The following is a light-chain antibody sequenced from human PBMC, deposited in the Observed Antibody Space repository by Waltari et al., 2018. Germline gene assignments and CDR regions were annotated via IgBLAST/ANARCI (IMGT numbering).Light chain of an antibody. Sequence: ELVMTQSPATLSVSPGERATISCRASQSVSSNFAWYQQKPGQAPRLLIYDASTRATGIPARFSGSGSGTESTLTISSLQSEDFAVYYCQHYDNWPVTFGQGTRLEIK. J-gene: IGKJ5*01. CDR1: QSVSSN. V-gene: IGKV3-15*01. CDR2: DAS. CDR3: QHYDNWPVT.